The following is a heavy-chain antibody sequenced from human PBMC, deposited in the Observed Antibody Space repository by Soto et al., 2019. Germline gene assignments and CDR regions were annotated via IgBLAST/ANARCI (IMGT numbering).Heavy chain of an antibody. CDR2: ISYDGSNK. J-gene: IGHJ6*03. V-gene: IGHV3-30*18. CDR3: AKESYGYYYYYMDV. CDR1: GFTFSSYG. Sequence: QVQLVESGAGVVQPGRSLRLSCAASGFTFSSYGMHWVRQAPGKGLAWVAVISYDGSNKYYADSVKGRFTISRDNSKNTLYLQMNSLRAEDTAVYYCAKESYGYYYYYMDVWGKGTTVTVSS. D-gene: IGHD3-16*01.